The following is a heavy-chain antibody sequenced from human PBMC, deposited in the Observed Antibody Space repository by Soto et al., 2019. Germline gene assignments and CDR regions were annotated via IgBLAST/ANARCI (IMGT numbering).Heavy chain of an antibody. D-gene: IGHD6-13*01. J-gene: IGHJ5*02. Sequence: SETLSLTCAVYGGSFSGYYWSWIRQPPGKGLEWIGEINHSGSTNYNPSLKSRVTISVDTSKNQFSLKLSSVTAADTAVYYCARDLSGSWKKRFDPWGQGTLVTVSS. V-gene: IGHV4-34*01. CDR2: INHSGST. CDR1: GGSFSGYY. CDR3: ARDLSGSWKKRFDP.